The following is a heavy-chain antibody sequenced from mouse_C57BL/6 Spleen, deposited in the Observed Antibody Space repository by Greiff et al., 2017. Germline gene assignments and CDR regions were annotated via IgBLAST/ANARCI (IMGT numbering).Heavy chain of an antibody. J-gene: IGHJ2*01. Sequence: VQLQQPGAELVMPGASVKLSCKASGYTFTSYWMHWVKQRPGQGLEWIGEIDPSDSYTNYNQKFKGKSTLTVDKSSSTAYMQLSSLTSEDYAVYYCARGKYGYERGYYCDYWGQGTTLTVSA. V-gene: IGHV1-69*01. CDR1: GYTFTSYW. D-gene: IGHD2-2*01. CDR3: ARGKYGYERGYYCDY. CDR2: IDPSDSYT.